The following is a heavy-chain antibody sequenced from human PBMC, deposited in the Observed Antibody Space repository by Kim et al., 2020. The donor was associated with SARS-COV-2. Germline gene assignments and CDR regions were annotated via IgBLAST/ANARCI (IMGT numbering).Heavy chain of an antibody. CDR1: GFTFSSYA. CDR3: ARASSRISWQEYFQQ. Sequence: GGSLRLSCAASGFTFSSYAMHWVRQAPGKGLEWVALISYDGSDKYYADSVKGRFTISRDNSRNTLYLQMNSLRADDSAVYYCARASSRISWQEYFQQWGQGTLVTVSS. D-gene: IGHD6-13*01. CDR2: ISYDGSDK. J-gene: IGHJ1*01. V-gene: IGHV3-30*04.